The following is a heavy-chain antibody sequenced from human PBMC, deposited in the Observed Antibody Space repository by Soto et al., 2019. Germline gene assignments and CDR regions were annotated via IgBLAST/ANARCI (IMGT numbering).Heavy chain of an antibody. CDR1: GYTFTRFG. CDR2: ISAYNSNT. V-gene: IGHV1-18*01. D-gene: IGHD1-26*01. Sequence: QMQLVQSGSELKKPGASVKVSCKTSGYTFTRFGVAWVRRAPGQGLEWMGWISAYNSNTNLAQKFQDRVTMTTDTSASSAYMELRSLRSDDTGVYYCSRSGDGNWFDPWGQGTLVTVSA. CDR3: SRSGDGNWFDP. J-gene: IGHJ5*02.